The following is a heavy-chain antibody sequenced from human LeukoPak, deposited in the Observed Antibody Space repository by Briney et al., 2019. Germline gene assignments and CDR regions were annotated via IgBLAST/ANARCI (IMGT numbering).Heavy chain of an antibody. D-gene: IGHD5-18*01. Sequence: GGSLRLSCTASGFTLGSHDMHWVRQIPGQGLEWVAAVSSGFHAFFADSVEGRFTVSREDARNSLYLQMNSLRAGDTAVYYCVREARGYHYTYFDYWGQGTLVTVSS. CDR2: VSSGFHA. J-gene: IGHJ4*02. CDR3: VREARGYHYTYFDY. CDR1: GFTLGSHD. V-gene: IGHV3-13*01.